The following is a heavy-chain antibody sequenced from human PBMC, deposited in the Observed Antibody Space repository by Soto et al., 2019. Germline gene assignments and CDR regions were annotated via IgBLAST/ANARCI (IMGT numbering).Heavy chain of an antibody. CDR3: ARGPSYYYDSSGYYSDY. V-gene: IGHV4-30-2*01. CDR2: IYHSGST. Sequence: SETLSLTCAVSGGSISSGGYSRSWIRQPPGKGLEWIGYIYHSGSTYYNPSLKSRVTISVDRSKNQFSLKLSSVTAADTAVYYCARGPSYYYDSSGYYSDYWGQGTLVTVSS. J-gene: IGHJ4*02. D-gene: IGHD3-22*01. CDR1: GGSISSGGYS.